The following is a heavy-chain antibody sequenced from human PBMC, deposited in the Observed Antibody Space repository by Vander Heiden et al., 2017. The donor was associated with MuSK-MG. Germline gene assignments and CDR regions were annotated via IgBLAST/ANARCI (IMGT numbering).Heavy chain of an antibody. Sequence: QVQLVESGGGVVQPGRSLTLPCAAAGLTFSSYAIHWVPQAPGKGLESVAVISNDGSNKYYADAVQGRFTISRDNPKNTLYLQMNSLGAEEKAVYYCARYSSSAANWFDPWGQGTLVTVSS. CDR3: ARYSSSAANWFDP. V-gene: IGHV3-30*04. D-gene: IGHD6-6*01. CDR2: ISNDGSNK. CDR1: GLTFSSYA. J-gene: IGHJ5*02.